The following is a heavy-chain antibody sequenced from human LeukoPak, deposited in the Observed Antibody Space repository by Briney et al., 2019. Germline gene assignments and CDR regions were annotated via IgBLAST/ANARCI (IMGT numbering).Heavy chain of an antibody. CDR2: ISSSGSTI. CDR3: ARASRFGELSPPGY. V-gene: IGHV3-11*01. CDR1: GFTSSDYY. Sequence: GGSLRLSCAASGFTSSDYYMSWIRQAPGKGLEWVSYISSSGSTIYYADSVKGRFTISRDNAKNSLYLQMNSLRAEDTAVYYCARASRFGELSPPGYWGQGTLVTVSS. D-gene: IGHD3-10*01. J-gene: IGHJ4*02.